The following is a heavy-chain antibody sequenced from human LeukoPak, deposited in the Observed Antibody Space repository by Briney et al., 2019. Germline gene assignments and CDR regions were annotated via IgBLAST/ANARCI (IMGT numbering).Heavy chain of an antibody. Sequence: PGGSLRLSCAASGFTFTSYTMNWVRQAPGKGLEWVSSITSGSSYIYYADSVKGRFTISRDNAKNSLYLQMNSLRAEDTAVYYCARDGGSYDYGMDVWGQGTTVTVSS. J-gene: IGHJ6*02. CDR3: ARDGGSYDYGMDV. CDR2: ITSGSSYI. V-gene: IGHV3-21*01. CDR1: GFTFTSYT. D-gene: IGHD1-26*01.